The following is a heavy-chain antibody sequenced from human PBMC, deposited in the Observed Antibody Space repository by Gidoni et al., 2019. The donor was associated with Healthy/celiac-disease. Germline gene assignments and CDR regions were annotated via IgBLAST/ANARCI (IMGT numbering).Heavy chain of an antibody. CDR2: ISGSGGST. V-gene: IGHV3-23*01. CDR3: ANSSMVRGVVLGMDV. Sequence: EVQLLESGGGLVQPGGSLRLSCAASGFTFSSYAMSWVRQAPGKGLGWVSAISGSGGSTYYADSVKGRFTISRDNSKNTLYLQMNSLRAEDTAVYYCANSSMVRGVVLGMDVWGQGTTVTVSS. J-gene: IGHJ6*02. D-gene: IGHD3-10*01. CDR1: GFTFSSYA.